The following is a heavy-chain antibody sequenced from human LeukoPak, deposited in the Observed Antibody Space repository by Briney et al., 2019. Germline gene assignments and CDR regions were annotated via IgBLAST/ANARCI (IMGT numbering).Heavy chain of an antibody. V-gene: IGHV5-51*01. CDR2: IYPGDSDT. D-gene: IGHD2-15*01. J-gene: IGHJ5*02. CDR1: GYSFTSYW. CDR3: ARGRAVVAATNWFDP. Sequence: GESLKISCKGSGYSFTSYWIGWVRQMPGNGLEWMGIIYPGDSDTRYSPSFQGQVTISADKSISTAYLQWSSLKASDTAMYYCARGRAVVAATNWFDPWGQGTLVTVSS.